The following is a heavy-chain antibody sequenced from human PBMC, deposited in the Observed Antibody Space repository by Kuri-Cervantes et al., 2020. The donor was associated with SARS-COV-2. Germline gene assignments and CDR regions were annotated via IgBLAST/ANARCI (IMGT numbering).Heavy chain of an antibody. D-gene: IGHD2-2*01. V-gene: IGHV1-2*07. Sequence: ASVKVSCKASGGTFSSYAISWVRQAPGHGLEWMGIMNFDGGSSAGYARQFQGRVTMTRDTSISTAYMELSRLRSDDTAVYYCARASSIVVVPAAPFDYWGQGTLVTVSS. CDR2: MNFDGGSSA. J-gene: IGHJ4*02. CDR3: ARASSIVVVPAAPFDY. CDR1: GGTFSSYA.